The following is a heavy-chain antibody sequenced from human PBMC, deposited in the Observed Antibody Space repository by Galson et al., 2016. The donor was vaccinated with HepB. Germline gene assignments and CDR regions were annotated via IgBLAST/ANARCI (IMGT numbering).Heavy chain of an antibody. CDR2: IYWDNDK. D-gene: IGHD2/OR15-2a*01. CDR1: GFSVSTSGVG. V-gene: IGHV2-5*02. CDR3: ARTSGYYRGFDY. Sequence: PALVKPTQTLTLTCTLSGFSVSTSGVGVAWIRQPPGKALEWLALIYWDNDKRYRPSLRSRLTISKDPSKSQVVLTMTTMDPVDTATYYCARTSGYYRGFDYWGQGTLVTVSS. J-gene: IGHJ4*02.